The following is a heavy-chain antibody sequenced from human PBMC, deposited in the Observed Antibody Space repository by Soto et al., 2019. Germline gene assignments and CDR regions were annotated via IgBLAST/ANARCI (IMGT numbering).Heavy chain of an antibody. J-gene: IGHJ3*02. D-gene: IGHD5-18*01. V-gene: IGHV3-74*01. Sequence: EVQLVESGGGLVQPGGSLRLSCVASGSTFNNNWMYWVRQAPGKGLVWVSRINSDGSRTNYADSVKGRFTISRDNAKNTLYLQMNSLRAEDTAVYYCARVAYSYGCDIWGQGTMVTVSS. CDR2: INSDGSRT. CDR1: GSTFNNNW. CDR3: ARVAYSYGCDI.